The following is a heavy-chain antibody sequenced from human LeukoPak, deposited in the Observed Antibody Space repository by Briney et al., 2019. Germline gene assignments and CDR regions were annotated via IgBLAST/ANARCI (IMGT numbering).Heavy chain of an antibody. D-gene: IGHD3-10*01. CDR2: IYYSGST. CDR1: GGSISSGGYY. Sequence: SQTLSLTCTVSGGSISSGGYYWSWIRQHPGKGLEWIGYIYYSGSTYCNPSLKSRVTISVDTSKNQFSLKLSSVTAADTAVYYCAVRGPRAGVWFDPWGQGTLVTVSS. J-gene: IGHJ5*02. V-gene: IGHV4-31*03. CDR3: AVRGPRAGVWFDP.